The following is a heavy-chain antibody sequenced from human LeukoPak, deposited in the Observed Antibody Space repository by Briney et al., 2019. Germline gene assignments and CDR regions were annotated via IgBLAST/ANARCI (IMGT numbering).Heavy chain of an antibody. CDR3: AKTGSLFGRFLDH. Sequence: SETLSLTCTVFGDSMNNYYWNWIRQPPGKGLEWIGNIHHGGTTKFHPPLESRVTISVDTPKKQFSLRLRSVTAADTAVYYCAKTGSLFGRFLDHWGQGALVIVSS. V-gene: IGHV4-59*01. D-gene: IGHD3-10*02. CDR1: GDSMNNYY. J-gene: IGHJ4*02. CDR2: IHHGGTT.